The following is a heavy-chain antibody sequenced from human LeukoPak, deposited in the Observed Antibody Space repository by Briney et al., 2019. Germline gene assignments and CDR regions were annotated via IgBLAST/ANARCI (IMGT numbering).Heavy chain of an antibody. J-gene: IGHJ3*02. Sequence: SETLSLTCTVSGGSISSGSYYWSWIRQPAGKGLGWIGRIYTSGSTNYNPSLKSRVTMSVDTSKNQFSLKLSSVTAADTAVYYCARVTIFSYAFDIWGQGTMVTVSS. CDR3: ARVTIFSYAFDI. CDR1: GGSISSGSYY. D-gene: IGHD3-9*01. V-gene: IGHV4-61*02. CDR2: IYTSGST.